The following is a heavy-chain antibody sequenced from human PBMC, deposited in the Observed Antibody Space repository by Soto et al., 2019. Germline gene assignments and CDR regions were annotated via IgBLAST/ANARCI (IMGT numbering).Heavy chain of an antibody. V-gene: IGHV4-39*01. Sequence: PSETLSLTCTVSGGSISSSSYYWGWIRQPPGKGLEWIGSIYYSGSTYYNPSLKSRVTISVDTSKNQFSLKLSSVTAADTAVYYCARRQQVPYYDFWSGYYTYYFDYWGQGTLVTVSS. CDR2: IYYSGST. D-gene: IGHD3-3*01. J-gene: IGHJ4*02. CDR1: GGSISSSSYY. CDR3: ARRQQVPYYDFWSGYYTYYFDY.